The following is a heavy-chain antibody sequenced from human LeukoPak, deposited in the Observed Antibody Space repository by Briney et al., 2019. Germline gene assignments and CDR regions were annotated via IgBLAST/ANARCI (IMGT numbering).Heavy chain of an antibody. V-gene: IGHV4-59*01. D-gene: IGHD5-12*01. CDR1: GGSISSYY. CDR2: IYYSGST. J-gene: IGHJ6*04. CDR3: ARDHRVATIGTYYYYYGMDV. Sequence: PSETLSLTCTVSGGSISSYYWSWIRQPPGKGLEWIGYIYYSGSTNYNPSLKSRVTISVDTSKNQFSLKLSSVTAADTAVYYRARDHRVATIGTYYYYYGMDVWGKGTTVTVSS.